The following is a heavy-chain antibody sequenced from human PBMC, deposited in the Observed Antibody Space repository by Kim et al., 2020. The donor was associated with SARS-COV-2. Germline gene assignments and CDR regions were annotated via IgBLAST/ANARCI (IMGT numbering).Heavy chain of an antibody. CDR1: GFTFSSYA. J-gene: IGHJ4*02. CDR2: ISYDGSNK. CDR3: ARELAHFPLDY. V-gene: IGHV3-30-3*01. Sequence: GGSLRLSCAASGFTFSSYAMHWVRQAPGKGLEWVAVISYDGSNKYYADSVKGRFTISRDNSKNTLYLQMNSLRAEDTAVYYCARELAHFPLDYWCQGTV.